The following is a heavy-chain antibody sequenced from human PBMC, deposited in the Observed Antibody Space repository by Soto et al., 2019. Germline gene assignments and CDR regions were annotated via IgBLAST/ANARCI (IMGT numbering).Heavy chain of an antibody. CDR3: ARDVYYYDSSGYHYYFDY. Sequence: SETLSLTCTVSGGSISSGCYYRSWIRQHPGKGLEWIGYIYYSGSTYYNPSLKSRVTISVDTSKNQFSLKLSSVTAADTAVHYCARDVYYYDSSGYHYYFDYWGQGTLVTPSS. CDR1: GGSISSGCYY. CDR2: IYYSGST. V-gene: IGHV4-31*03. J-gene: IGHJ4*01. D-gene: IGHD3-22*01.